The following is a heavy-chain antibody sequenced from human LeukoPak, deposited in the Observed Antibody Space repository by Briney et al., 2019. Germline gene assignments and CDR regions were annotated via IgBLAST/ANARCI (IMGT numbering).Heavy chain of an antibody. J-gene: IGHJ4*02. CDR2: IYYSGST. V-gene: IGHV4-59*12. D-gene: IGHD2-21*02. Sequence: SETLSLTCTVSGGSITNYYWSWIRQPPGKGLEWIGYIYYSGSTNYNPSLKSRVTISVDTSKNQFSLKLSSVTAADTAVYYCARDRNGDYEDYWGQGTLVTVSS. CDR1: GGSITNYY. CDR3: ARDRNGDYEDY.